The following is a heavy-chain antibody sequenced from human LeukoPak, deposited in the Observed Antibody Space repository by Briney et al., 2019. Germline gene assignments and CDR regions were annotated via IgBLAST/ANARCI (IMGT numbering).Heavy chain of an antibody. Sequence: PGGSLRLSCAASEFTFSGYAMSWVRQAPGKGLKWLSTITGGAENTYYADSVKGRFTISRDNSKNTVYLQMNSLRAEDTAVYYCAKVLSGSQDYWGQGTLVTVFS. CDR2: ITGGAENT. J-gene: IGHJ4*02. V-gene: IGHV3-23*01. CDR3: AKVLSGSQDY. CDR1: EFTFSGYA. D-gene: IGHD1-26*01.